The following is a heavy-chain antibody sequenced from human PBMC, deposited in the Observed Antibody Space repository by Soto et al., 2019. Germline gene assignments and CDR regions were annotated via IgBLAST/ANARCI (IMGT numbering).Heavy chain of an antibody. Sequence: GGSLRLSCAASGFTFSSYCMHWVRQAPGKGLEWVAVISYDGSNKYYADSVKGRFTISRDNSKNTLFLQMNSLRAEDTAVYYCAKDSTWYYFDYWGQGTLVTVSS. CDR2: ISYDGSNK. CDR1: GFTFSSYC. J-gene: IGHJ4*02. V-gene: IGHV3-30*18. D-gene: IGHD2-8*02. CDR3: AKDSTWYYFDY.